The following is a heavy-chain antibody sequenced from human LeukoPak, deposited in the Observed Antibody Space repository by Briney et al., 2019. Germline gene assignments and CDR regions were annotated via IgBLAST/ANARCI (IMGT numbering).Heavy chain of an antibody. CDR2: ISAYNGNT. D-gene: IGHD3-10*01. V-gene: IGHV1-18*01. Sequence: ASVKVSCKASGYTFTSYGISWVRQAPGQGLEWMGWISAYNGNTNYAQKLQGRVTMTTDTSTSTAYMELRSLRSDDTAVYYCARDKQWFGELLYLDYYYYMDVWGKGITVTISS. CDR1: GYTFTSYG. CDR3: ARDKQWFGELLYLDYYYYMDV. J-gene: IGHJ6*03.